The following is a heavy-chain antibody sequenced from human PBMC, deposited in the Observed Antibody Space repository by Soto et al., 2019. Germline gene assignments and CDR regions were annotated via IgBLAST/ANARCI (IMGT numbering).Heavy chain of an antibody. CDR1: GYTFTDYY. CDR2: INTNSGDT. J-gene: IGHJ4*02. Sequence: ASVKVSCKASGYTFTDYYMHWVRQAPGQGLEWMGWINTNSGDTTYAQKFQGRVTLTRDTSISTAYMELSRLESDDTAVLYCASGSLPRGVCAATYEYWGQGCLVRISS. CDR3: ASGSLPRGVCAATYEY. D-gene: IGHD3-10*01. V-gene: IGHV1-2*02.